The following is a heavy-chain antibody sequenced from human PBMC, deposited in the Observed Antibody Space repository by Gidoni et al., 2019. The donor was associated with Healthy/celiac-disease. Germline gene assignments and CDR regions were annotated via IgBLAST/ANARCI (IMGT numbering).Heavy chain of an antibody. J-gene: IGHJ6*04. V-gene: IGHV3-15*01. CDR1: GFTFINAW. D-gene: IGHD2-2*01. CDR2: IKSKTDGWTT. Sequence: EVQLVESGGGLVKPGGSLRLSCAASGFTFINAWMSWVRQAPGKGLEGVGRIKSKTDGWTTDYAAPVKGRFTISRDDSKNTLYLQMNSLKTEDTAVYYCTTATGGYCSSTSCYGVDVWGKGTTVTVSS. CDR3: TTATGGYCSSTSCYGVDV.